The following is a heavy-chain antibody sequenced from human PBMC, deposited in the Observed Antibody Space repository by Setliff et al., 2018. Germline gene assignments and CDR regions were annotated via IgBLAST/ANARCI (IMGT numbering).Heavy chain of an antibody. Sequence: GESLKISCKGSGYTFTNYWIAWVRQMPGKGLEYMGIIYPADSDTTYSPSFQGRFTVSRDNSNNTLYLHMSSLRAEDTAVYFCARIFLYGTSWYFDNWGQGTLVTVSS. V-gene: IGHV5-51*01. D-gene: IGHD3-3*01. CDR1: GYTFTNYW. J-gene: IGHJ4*02. CDR3: ARIFLYGTSWYFDN. CDR2: IYPADSDT.